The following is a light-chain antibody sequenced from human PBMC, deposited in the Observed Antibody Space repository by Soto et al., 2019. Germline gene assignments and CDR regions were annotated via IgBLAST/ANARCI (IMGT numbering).Light chain of an antibody. V-gene: IGLV2-8*01. CDR3: TSHVGLNAWYV. CDR2: EVT. Sequence: QSVLTQPPSASGSPGQSVTISCTGTSSDVGAYNYVSWYQQHPGKAPKLMIYEVTKRPSGVPARFSGSKSGNTASLTVSGLQAEDEADYYCTSHVGLNAWYVFGTGTKVTVL. J-gene: IGLJ1*01. CDR1: SSDVGAYNY.